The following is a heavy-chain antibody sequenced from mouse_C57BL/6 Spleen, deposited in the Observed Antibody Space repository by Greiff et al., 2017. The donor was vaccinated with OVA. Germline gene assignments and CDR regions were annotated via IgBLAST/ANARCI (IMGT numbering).Heavy chain of an antibody. CDR3: AREEDSSSYEFAY. V-gene: IGHV1-54*01. J-gene: IGHJ3*01. CDR2: INPGSGGT. D-gene: IGHD3-2*02. CDR1: GYAFTNYL. Sequence: QVQLQQSGAELVRPGTSVKVSCKASGYAFTNYLIEWVKQRPGQGLEWIGVINPGSGGTNYNEKFKGKATLTADKSSSTAYMQLSSLTSEDSAVYVCAREEDSSSYEFAYWGQGTLVTVSA.